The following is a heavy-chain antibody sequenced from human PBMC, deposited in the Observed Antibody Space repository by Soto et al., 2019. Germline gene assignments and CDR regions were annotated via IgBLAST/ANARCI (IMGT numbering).Heavy chain of an antibody. D-gene: IGHD6-13*01. Sequence: QVQLVQSGAEVKKPGASVKVSCKASGYTFTSYAIHWVRQAPGQRLEWMGWINTAKDNTKYSQKFQGRVTITRDTSVSIVYMELSSLRSEDTAVYYCARGSSWSYFDYWGQGTLVTVSS. CDR1: GYTFTSYA. J-gene: IGHJ4*02. V-gene: IGHV1-3*04. CDR3: ARGSSWSYFDY. CDR2: INTAKDNT.